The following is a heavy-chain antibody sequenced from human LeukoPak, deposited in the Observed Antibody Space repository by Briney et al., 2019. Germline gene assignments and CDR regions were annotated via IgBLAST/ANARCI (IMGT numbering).Heavy chain of an antibody. CDR3: ARHIENYDSSGYYYEGAFDI. CDR2: IYPGDSNT. CDR1: GYRFTSYW. D-gene: IGHD3-22*01. V-gene: IGHV5-51*01. Sequence: GESLKISCKGSGYRFTSYWIDWVRQMPGKGLEWMGIIYPGDSNTIYSPSFQGQVTISVDKSISTAYLQWSSLKASDTAMYYCARHIENYDSSGYYYEGAFDIWGQGTMVTVSS. J-gene: IGHJ3*02.